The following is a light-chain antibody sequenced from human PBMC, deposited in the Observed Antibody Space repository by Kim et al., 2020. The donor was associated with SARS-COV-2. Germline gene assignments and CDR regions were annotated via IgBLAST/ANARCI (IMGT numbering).Light chain of an antibody. V-gene: IGKV3-20*01. CDR3: QQYGSSPRT. CDR1: QSVSGSK. Sequence: EIVLTQSPGTLSLSPGERATLSCRVSQSVSGSKLVWYQQKPGQAPRLLIYGASSRATGIPDRFSGSGSGTDFTLTISRLEPEDVAVYYCQQYGSSPRTCGQGTKLEI. J-gene: IGKJ2*01. CDR2: GAS.